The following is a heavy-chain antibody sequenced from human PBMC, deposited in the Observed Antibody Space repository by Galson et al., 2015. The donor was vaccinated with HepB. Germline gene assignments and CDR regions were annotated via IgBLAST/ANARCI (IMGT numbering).Heavy chain of an antibody. J-gene: IGHJ4*02. CDR1: GFTFSSYW. D-gene: IGHD3-3*01. CDR2: IDSDGSRT. Sequence: SLRLSCAVSGFTFSSYWMHWVRQAPGKGLVWVSRIDSDGSRTNYADSVKGRFTISRDNAKNTLYLQMNSLRAEDTAVYYCARDRIDFWSGYYPAYWGQGTLVTVSS. CDR3: ARDRIDFWSGYYPAY. V-gene: IGHV3-74*01.